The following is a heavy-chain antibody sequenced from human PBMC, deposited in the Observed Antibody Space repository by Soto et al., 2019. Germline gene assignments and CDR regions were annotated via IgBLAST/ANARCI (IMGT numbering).Heavy chain of an antibody. V-gene: IGHV3-23*01. CDR2: INGSGDTT. CDR1: GFTFSSYA. D-gene: IGHD5-18*01. Sequence: GGSLRLSCAASGFTFSSYAMSWLRQAPGRGLAWVSSINGSGDTTYYADSVKGRFTISRDNSKNTLYVQMNSLRAADTAVYYCAKDGIYSYGEYYCECLGLGTLVAVSS. J-gene: IGHJ4*02. CDR3: AKDGIYSYGEYYCEC.